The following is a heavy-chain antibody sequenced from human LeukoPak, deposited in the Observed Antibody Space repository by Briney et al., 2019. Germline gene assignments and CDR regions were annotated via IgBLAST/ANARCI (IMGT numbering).Heavy chain of an antibody. D-gene: IGHD2-2*01. J-gene: IGHJ6*02. CDR2: IWYDGSNK. V-gene: IGHV3-30*19. CDR1: GFTFSSYG. CDR3: ARGRRYCSSTSCYRYYYYGMDV. Sequence: PGGSLRLSCAASGFTFSSYGMHWVRQAPGKGLEWVAVIWYDGSNKYYADSVKGRFTISRDNSKNTLYLQMNSLRAEDTAVYYCARGRRYCSSTSCYRYYYYGMDVWGQGTTVTVSS.